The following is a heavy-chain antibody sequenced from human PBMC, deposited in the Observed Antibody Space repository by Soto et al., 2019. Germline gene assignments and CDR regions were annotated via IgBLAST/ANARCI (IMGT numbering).Heavy chain of an antibody. CDR3: AKDIGVSFGGWYDPYFDY. Sequence: GGSLRLSCAASGFTFDDYAMHWVRQAPGKGLEWVSGISWNSGSIGYADSVKGRFTISRDNAKNSLYLQMNSLRAEDTALYYCAKDIGVSFGGWYDPYFDYWGQGTLVTVSS. J-gene: IGHJ4*02. CDR2: ISWNSGSI. CDR1: GFTFDDYA. D-gene: IGHD6-19*01. V-gene: IGHV3-9*01.